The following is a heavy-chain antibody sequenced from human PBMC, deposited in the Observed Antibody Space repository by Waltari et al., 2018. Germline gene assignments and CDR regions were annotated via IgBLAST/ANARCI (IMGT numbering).Heavy chain of an antibody. CDR3: ARHGFGGFGVDY. Sequence: EVQLVQSGAEVKKHGESLKISCKGSGYSFTTYWIGWVRRMPGKGLEWMGIITPSASYTAYSPAFQRQVTISSEKSINTAYLQWSSLKASDTAMYFCARHGFGGFGVDYWGQGTLVTVSS. J-gene: IGHJ4*02. V-gene: IGHV5-51*01. D-gene: IGHD3-16*01. CDR2: ITPSASYT. CDR1: GYSFTTYW.